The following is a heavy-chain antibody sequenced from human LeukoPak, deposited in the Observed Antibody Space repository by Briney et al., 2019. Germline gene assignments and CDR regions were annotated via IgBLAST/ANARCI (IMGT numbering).Heavy chain of an antibody. V-gene: IGHV3-53*01. D-gene: IGHD6-13*01. CDR3: ARDLVDSRSWFYFDY. J-gene: IGHJ4*02. CDR1: GFSVSSNY. Sequence: GGSLRLSCAASGFSVSSNYMSWVRQAPGKGLEWVSGIYSGGGTYYADSVKGRFTISRDNSKNTLYLQMNSLRAEDTAVYYCARDLVDSRSWFYFDYWGQGTLVTVSS. CDR2: IYSGGGT.